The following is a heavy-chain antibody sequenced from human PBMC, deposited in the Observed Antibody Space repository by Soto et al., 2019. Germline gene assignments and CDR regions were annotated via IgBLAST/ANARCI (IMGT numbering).Heavy chain of an antibody. V-gene: IGHV3-48*03. J-gene: IGHJ6*02. D-gene: IGHD3-10*01. Sequence: AGGSLRLSCVASGFPFATSDMDWVRQPPGKGLEWISQISYSGRDIRYADSVKGRFTIFRDNPKNSLSLQMNTLRVEDTAVYYCVRQIHYPHYGLDVWGQGTAVTVSS. CDR2: ISYSGRDI. CDR1: GFPFATSD. CDR3: VRQIHYPHYGLDV.